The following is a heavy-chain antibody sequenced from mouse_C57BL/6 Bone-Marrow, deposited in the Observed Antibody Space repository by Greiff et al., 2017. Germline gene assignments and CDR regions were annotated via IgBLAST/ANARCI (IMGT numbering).Heavy chain of an antibody. CDR3: AKNDDYGSSYYFDY. CDR2: IWRGGST. J-gene: IGHJ2*01. D-gene: IGHD1-1*01. CDR1: GFSLTSYG. Sequence: QVQLQQSGPGLVQPSQSLSITCTVSGFSLTSYGVNWVRQSPGKGLEWLGVIWRGGSTDYNAAFMSRLSITKDNSKSQVFFKMNSLQADDTAIYYCAKNDDYGSSYYFDYWGQGTTLTVSS. V-gene: IGHV2-5*01.